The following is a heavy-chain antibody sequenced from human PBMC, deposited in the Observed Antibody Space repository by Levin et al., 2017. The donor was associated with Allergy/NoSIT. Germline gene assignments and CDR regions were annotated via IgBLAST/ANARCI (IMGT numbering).Heavy chain of an antibody. V-gene: IGHV4-34*01. Sequence: SQTLSLTCAVYGGSFSGYYWSWIRQPPGKGLEWIGEINHSGSTNYNPSLKSRVTISVDTSKNQFSLKLSSVTAADTAVYYCARGPTATTVTRGYFDLWGRGTLVTVSS. CDR3: ARGPTATTVTRGYFDL. CDR2: INHSGST. D-gene: IGHD4-17*01. CDR1: GGSFSGYY. J-gene: IGHJ2*01.